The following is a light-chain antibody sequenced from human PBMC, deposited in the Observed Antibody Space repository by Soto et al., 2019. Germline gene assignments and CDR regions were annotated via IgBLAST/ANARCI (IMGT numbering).Light chain of an antibody. CDR3: QHYNSYSEA. CDR1: QSIGSW. J-gene: IGKJ1*01. Sequence: DTQMTQSPSTLSASVGDRVAIACRASQSIGSWFAWYQQKPGKAPKLLIYKASTLKSGVPSRFSGSGSGTEFTLTISSLQPDDFATYYCQHYNSYSEAFGQGTKVDIK. CDR2: KAS. V-gene: IGKV1-5*03.